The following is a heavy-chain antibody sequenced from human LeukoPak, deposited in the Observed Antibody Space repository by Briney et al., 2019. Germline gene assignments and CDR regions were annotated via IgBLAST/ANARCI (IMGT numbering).Heavy chain of an antibody. CDR1: GGSISSYY. D-gene: IGHD1/OR15-1a*01. V-gene: IGHV4-59*01. Sequence: PSETLSLTCTVSGGSISSYYWSWIRQPPGKGLEWIGYIYYSGSTNYNPSLKSRVTISVDTSKTQFSLKLISVAAADTAVYYCAREGLGNSHMDVWGKGTTVTVSS. J-gene: IGHJ6*03. CDR2: IYYSGST. CDR3: AREGLGNSHMDV.